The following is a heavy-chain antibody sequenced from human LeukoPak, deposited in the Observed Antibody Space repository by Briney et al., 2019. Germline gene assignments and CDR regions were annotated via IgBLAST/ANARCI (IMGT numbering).Heavy chain of an antibody. J-gene: IGHJ4*02. V-gene: IGHV1-69*13. Sequence: ASVKVSCKASGGTFSSYAISWVRPAPGQGLEWMGGIIPIFGTANYAQKFQGRVTITADESTSTAYMELSSLRSEDTAVYYCARVSYYPAYYFDYWGQGTLVTVSS. CDR3: ARVSYYPAYYFDY. D-gene: IGHD3-10*01. CDR1: GGTFSSYA. CDR2: IIPIFGTA.